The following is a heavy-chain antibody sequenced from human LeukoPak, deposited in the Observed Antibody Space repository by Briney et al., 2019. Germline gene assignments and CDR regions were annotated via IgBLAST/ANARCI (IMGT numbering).Heavy chain of an antibody. D-gene: IGHD2-15*01. CDR2: ISGCWCST. V-gene: IGHV3-23*01. Sequence: GGPLTLLCAPSGFTYSSYLMLWLRQPPGKGLAWVSAISGCWCSTYYADSVKSRFTISRDNSKNTLYLQMNSLRAEDTAVYYCAKDGDDIVVVVAATIDHWGQGTLVTVSS. CDR3: AKDGDDIVVVVAATIDH. J-gene: IGHJ4*02. CDR1: GFTYSSYL.